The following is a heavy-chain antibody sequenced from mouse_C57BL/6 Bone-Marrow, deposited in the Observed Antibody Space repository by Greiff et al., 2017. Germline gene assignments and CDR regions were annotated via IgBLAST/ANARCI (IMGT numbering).Heavy chain of an antibody. CDR3: ARRDFYGSSHYDAMDY. J-gene: IGHJ4*01. D-gene: IGHD1-1*01. CDR2: IYPGSGST. V-gene: IGHV1-55*01. Sequence: QVHVKQPGAELVKPGASVKMSCKASGYTFTSYWITWVKQRPGQGLEWIGDIYPGSGSTNYNEKFKSKATLTVDTSSSTAYMQLSSLTSEDSAVYYCARRDFYGSSHYDAMDYWGQGTSVTVSS. CDR1: GYTFTSYW.